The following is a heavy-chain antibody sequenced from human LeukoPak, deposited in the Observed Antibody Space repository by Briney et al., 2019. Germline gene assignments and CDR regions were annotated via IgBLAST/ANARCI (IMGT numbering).Heavy chain of an antibody. CDR1: GYTFTSYD. Sequence: SVKVSCKASGYTFTSYDINWVRQATGQGLEWMGWMNPNSGNTGYAQKFQGRVTITRNTSISTAYMELSSLRSEDTAVYYFARGTSYSSGWADAFDIWGQGTMVTVSS. CDR3: ARGTSYSSGWADAFDI. J-gene: IGHJ3*02. V-gene: IGHV1-8*03. CDR2: MNPNSGNT. D-gene: IGHD6-19*01.